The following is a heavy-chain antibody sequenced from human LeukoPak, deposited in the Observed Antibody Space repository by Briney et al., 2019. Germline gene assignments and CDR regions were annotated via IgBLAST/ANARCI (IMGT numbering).Heavy chain of an antibody. J-gene: IGHJ3*02. CDR1: GFTFDDYA. V-gene: IGHV3-9*01. CDR2: ISWNSGSI. D-gene: IGHD2-21*01. CDR3: ASEDSYKGAFDI. Sequence: PGGSLRLSCAASGFTFDDYAMHWVRHAPGKGLEWVSGISWNSGSIGYADSVKGRFTISRDNAKNSLYLQMNSLRAEDTAVYYCASEDSYKGAFDIWGQGTMVTVSS.